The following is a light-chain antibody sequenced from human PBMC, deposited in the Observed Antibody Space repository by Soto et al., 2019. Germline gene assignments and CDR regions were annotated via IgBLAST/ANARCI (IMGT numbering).Light chain of an antibody. CDR3: SSYTSSSTL. J-gene: IGLJ2*01. Sequence: QSALTQPASVSGSPGQSITISCTGTSSDVGGYNYVSWYQQHPGKSPKLMIYYVSNGPSGVSNRFSGSKSGNTASLTISGLQAEDEADYYCSSYTSSSTLFGGGTKLTVL. CDR2: YVS. V-gene: IGLV2-14*01. CDR1: SSDVGGYNY.